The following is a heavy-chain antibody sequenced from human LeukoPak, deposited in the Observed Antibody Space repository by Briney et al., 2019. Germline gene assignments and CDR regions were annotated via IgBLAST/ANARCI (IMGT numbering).Heavy chain of an antibody. CDR1: GGSISSYY. J-gene: IGHJ6*03. Sequence: PSETLSLTCTVSGGSISSYYWSWIRQPPGKGLEWIGYIYYSGSTNYNPSLKSRVTISVDTSKNQFSLKLSSVTAADTAVYYCARVKAAYDILTGYRNYYYYYMDVWGKGTTVTVSS. V-gene: IGHV4-59*08. D-gene: IGHD3-9*01. CDR2: IYYSGST. CDR3: ARVKAAYDILTGYRNYYYYYMDV.